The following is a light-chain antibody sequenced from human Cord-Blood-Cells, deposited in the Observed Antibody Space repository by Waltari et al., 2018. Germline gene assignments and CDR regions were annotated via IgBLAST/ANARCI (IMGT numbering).Light chain of an antibody. Sequence: QSALTQPASVSGSPGLSIPISCLGTSSDVGRYILVSWYQQHPGKAPKLMIYEGSKRPSGVSNRFSGSKSGNTASLTISGLQAEDEADYYCCSYAGSSTWVFGGGTKLTVL. CDR1: SSDVGRYIL. CDR2: EGS. J-gene: IGLJ3*02. V-gene: IGLV2-23*01. CDR3: CSYAGSSTWV.